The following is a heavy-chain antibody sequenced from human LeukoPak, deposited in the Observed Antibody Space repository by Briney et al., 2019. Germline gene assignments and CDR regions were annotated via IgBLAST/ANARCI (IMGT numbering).Heavy chain of an antibody. CDR3: ARSPPYCSSTSCYAGDY. J-gene: IGHJ4*02. D-gene: IGHD2-2*01. V-gene: IGHV3-21*01. CDR1: GSTFSSST. CDR2: ISSSIYI. Sequence: GGSLRLSCVASGSTFSSSTMNWVRQAPGKGLEWVSSISSSIYIYSADSVKGRFTISRDNAKNSLSLQMNSLRAEDTAVYYCARSPPYCSSTSCYAGDYWGQGTLVTVSS.